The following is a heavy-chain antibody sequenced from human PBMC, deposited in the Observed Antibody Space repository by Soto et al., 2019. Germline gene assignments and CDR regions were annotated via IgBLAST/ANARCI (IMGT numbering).Heavy chain of an antibody. Sequence: QLQLQESGPGLVKPSETLSLTCTVSGGSISSSSYYWGWIRQPPGKGLEWIGSIYYSGSTYYNPSLKSRVTISVDTSKNQFSLKLSSVTAADTAVYYCARRSGGGYDLSHYYYYYMDVWGKGTTVTVSS. CDR1: GGSISSSSYY. V-gene: IGHV4-39*01. CDR3: ARRSGGGYDLSHYYYYYMDV. D-gene: IGHD5-12*01. J-gene: IGHJ6*03. CDR2: IYYSGST.